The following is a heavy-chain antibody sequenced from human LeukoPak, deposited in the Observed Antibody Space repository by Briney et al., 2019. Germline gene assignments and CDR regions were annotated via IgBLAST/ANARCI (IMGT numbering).Heavy chain of an antibody. CDR1: GFTFSSYS. J-gene: IGHJ4*02. D-gene: IGHD3-10*01. V-gene: IGHV3-21*01. Sequence: GGSLRLSCAASGFTFSSYSMNWVRQAPGKGLEWVSSISSSSSYIYYADSVKGRFTISRDNAKNSLYLQMNSLRAEDTAVYYCARAYGSAGNNDYWGQGTLVTVSS. CDR2: ISSSSSYI. CDR3: ARAYGSAGNNDY.